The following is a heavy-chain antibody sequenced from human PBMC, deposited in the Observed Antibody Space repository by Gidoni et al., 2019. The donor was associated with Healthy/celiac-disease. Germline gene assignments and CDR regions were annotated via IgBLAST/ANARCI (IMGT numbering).Heavy chain of an antibody. CDR1: GFTFSSDA. Sequence: QVQLVESGGGVVQHGRYLRLTCAASGFTFSSDAMHWVRQAPGKGLEWVAVISYDGSNKYYADSGKGRFTISRDNSKNTLYLQMNSLRAEDTAVYYCARDTPVTKARYFDYWGQGTLVTVSS. CDR2: ISYDGSNK. J-gene: IGHJ4*02. D-gene: IGHD4-4*01. CDR3: ARDTPVTKARYFDY. V-gene: IGHV3-30-3*01.